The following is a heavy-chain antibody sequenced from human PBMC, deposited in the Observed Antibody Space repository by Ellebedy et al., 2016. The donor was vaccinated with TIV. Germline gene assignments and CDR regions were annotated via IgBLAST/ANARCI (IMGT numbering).Heavy chain of an antibody. CDR3: AGRAYNWNDGSLFDY. D-gene: IGHD1-1*01. V-gene: IGHV3-11*03. Sequence: GGSLRLSCAASGFIFSDYYMNWIRQAPGKGLEWVSYISPNSGYTNYADSVKGRFTISRDNAKNSLYLQMNSLRAEDTAVYYCAGRAYNWNDGSLFDYWGQGTLVTVSS. CDR2: ISPNSGYT. CDR1: GFIFSDYY. J-gene: IGHJ4*02.